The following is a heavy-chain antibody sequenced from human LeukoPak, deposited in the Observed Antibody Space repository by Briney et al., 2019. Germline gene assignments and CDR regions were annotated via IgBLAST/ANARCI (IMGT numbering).Heavy chain of an antibody. CDR1: GFTFSTFP. V-gene: IGHV3-30*01. J-gene: IGHJ6*03. Sequence: GRSLRLSCAASGFTFSTFPMHWVRQAPGKGLQWVAVISSDGANEYYADSVKGRFTISRDNSKNTLFLQMNSLTTEDTAVNYCARGAGTTVYYIDVWGNGTTVTVSS. CDR3: ARGAGTTVYYIDV. CDR2: ISSDGANE. D-gene: IGHD1-7*01.